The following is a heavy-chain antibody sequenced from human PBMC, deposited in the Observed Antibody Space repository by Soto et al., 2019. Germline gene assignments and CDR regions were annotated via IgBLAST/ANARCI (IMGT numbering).Heavy chain of an antibody. CDR1: GGSFSGYY. CDR2: INHSGST. CDR3: ARVLVPGYYDSSGYTFDY. V-gene: IGHV4-34*01. Sequence: PSETLSLTCAVYGGSFSGYYWSWIRQPPGKGLEWIGEINHSGSTNYNPSLKSRVTISVDTSKNQFSLKLSSVTAADTAVYYCARVLVPGYYDSSGYTFDYWGQGTLVTVSS. J-gene: IGHJ4*02. D-gene: IGHD3-22*01.